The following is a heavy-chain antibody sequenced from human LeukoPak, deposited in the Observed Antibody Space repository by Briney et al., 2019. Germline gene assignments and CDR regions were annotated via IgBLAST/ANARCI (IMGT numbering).Heavy chain of an antibody. CDR2: ISWNSGSI. J-gene: IGHJ4*02. CDR3: AKAAAAGYFDY. V-gene: IGHV3-9*03. CDR1: GFTFDDYA. Sequence: SLRLSCAASGFTFDDYAMHWVRQAPGKGLEWVSGISWNSGSIGYADSVKGRFTISRDNAKNSLYLQMNSLRAEDMALYYCAKAAAAGYFDYWGQGTLVTVSS. D-gene: IGHD6-13*01.